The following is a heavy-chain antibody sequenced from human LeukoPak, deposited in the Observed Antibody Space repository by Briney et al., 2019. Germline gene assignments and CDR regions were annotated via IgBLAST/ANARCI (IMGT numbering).Heavy chain of an antibody. V-gene: IGHV3-7*03. CDR3: AKPGYSSGWYSSYYYYYMDV. J-gene: IGHJ6*03. CDR1: GFTFSNYW. D-gene: IGHD6-19*01. Sequence: GGSLRLSCAASGFTFSNYWMSWVRQAPGKGLEWVAHIKQDGTEKYYVDSVKGRFTISRDNAKNSLFLQMNSLRAEDTAVYYCAKPGYSSGWYSSYYYYYMDVWGKGTTVTVSS. CDR2: IKQDGTEK.